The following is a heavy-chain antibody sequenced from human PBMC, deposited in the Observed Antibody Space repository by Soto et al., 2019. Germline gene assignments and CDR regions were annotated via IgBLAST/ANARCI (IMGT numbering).Heavy chain of an antibody. CDR2: IGTAGDT. CDR1: GFTFSSYD. CDR3: ARDRTGDYYYHGMDV. J-gene: IGHJ6*02. V-gene: IGHV3-13*01. D-gene: IGHD2-8*02. Sequence: AGGSLRLSCAASGFTFSSYDMHWVRQATGKGLEWVSAIGTAGDTYYPGSVKGRFTISRENAKNSLYLQMNSLRAGDTAVYYCARDRTGDYYYHGMDVWGQGTTVTVSS.